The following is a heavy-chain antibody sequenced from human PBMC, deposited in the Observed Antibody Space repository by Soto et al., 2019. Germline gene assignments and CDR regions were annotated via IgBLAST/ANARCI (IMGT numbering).Heavy chain of an antibody. J-gene: IGHJ5*02. CDR2: IKSKTDGGTT. D-gene: IGHD2-15*01. CDR1: GFTFSNAW. CDR3: TTDRGYCSGGSCYYWFDP. V-gene: IGHV3-15*07. Sequence: GGSLRLSCAASGFTFSNAWMNWVRQAPGKGLEWVGRIKSKTDGGTTDYAAPVKGRFTISREDSKNTLYLQMNSLKTEDTAVYYCTTDRGYCSGGSCYYWFDPWGQGTLVTVSS.